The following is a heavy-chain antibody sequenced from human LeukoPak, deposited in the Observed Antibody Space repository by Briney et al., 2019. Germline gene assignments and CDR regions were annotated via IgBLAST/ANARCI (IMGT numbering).Heavy chain of an antibody. D-gene: IGHD3-22*01. J-gene: IGHJ5*02. V-gene: IGHV4-59*01. CDR3: ARAASGYYDRWFDP. CDR2: IYYSGNT. CDR1: GGSIGTYY. Sequence: SETLSLTCTVSGGSIGTYYWNWVRQPPGKGLEWIGYIYYSGNTDYNPSLKSRVTISVDTYRNQFSLKLNSVTAADTAVYYCARAASGYYDRWFDPWGQGILVTVSS.